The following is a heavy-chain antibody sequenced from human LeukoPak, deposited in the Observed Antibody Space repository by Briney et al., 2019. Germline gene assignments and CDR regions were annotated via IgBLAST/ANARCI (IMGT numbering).Heavy chain of an antibody. CDR1: GYTFTSYA. CDR3: AASPYSSGRLHY. Sequence: ASVKVSCKASGYTFTSYAVVWLRQAPGQGLEWMGWISPYNGKTDYERKFQGRVTMTTDTSTSTVYMELRSLRSDDTAVYYCAASPYSSGRLHYWGQGTLVSVSS. V-gene: IGHV1-18*01. J-gene: IGHJ4*02. D-gene: IGHD3-22*01. CDR2: ISPYNGKT.